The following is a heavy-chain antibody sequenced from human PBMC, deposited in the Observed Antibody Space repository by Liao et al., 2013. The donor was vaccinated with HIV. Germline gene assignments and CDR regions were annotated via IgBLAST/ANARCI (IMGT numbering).Heavy chain of an antibody. J-gene: IGHJ3*02. D-gene: IGHD6-13*01. Sequence: QVQLQESGPGLVRPSETLSLTCTVSGGSINSGNYYWSWIRQPPGKGLEWIGYIYSSGTTSYNPSLKSRVTTSLDTSKNQFSLKVTSVTAADTAVYYCASRRIGSSWYAFDIWGRGTTVTVSS. CDR3: ASRRIGSSWYAFDI. CDR1: GGSINSGNYY. V-gene: IGHV4-30-4*08. CDR2: IYSSGTT.